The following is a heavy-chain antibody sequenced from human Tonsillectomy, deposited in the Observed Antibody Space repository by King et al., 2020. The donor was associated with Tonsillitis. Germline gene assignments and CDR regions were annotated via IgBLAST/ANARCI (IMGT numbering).Heavy chain of an antibody. CDR2: IYYSGST. CDR1: GGSIRSYY. V-gene: IGHV4-59*01. Sequence: VQLQESGPGLVKPSETLSLTCTVSGGSIRSYYWSWIRQPPGKGLEWIGYIYYSGSTNYNPSLKSRVTISVDTSKNQFSLKLSSVTAADTAVYYCARHYFSGYDCFDFWGQGTLVTVS. J-gene: IGHJ4*02. CDR3: ARHYFSGYDCFDF. D-gene: IGHD5-12*01.